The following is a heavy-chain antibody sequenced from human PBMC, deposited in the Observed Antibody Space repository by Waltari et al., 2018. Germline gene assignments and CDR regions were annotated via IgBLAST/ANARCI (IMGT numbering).Heavy chain of an antibody. J-gene: IGHJ4*02. D-gene: IGHD5-18*01. Sequence: QVQLVESGGGVVQPGRSLRLSCAASGFTFSSYAMHWVRQAPGKGLEWVAVISYDGSNKYYADSVKGRFTIARDNSKNTVYLQMNSLRAEDTAVYYCARGRGYSYGYHDYWGQGTLVTVSS. CDR1: GFTFSSYA. CDR2: ISYDGSNK. CDR3: ARGRGYSYGYHDY. V-gene: IGHV3-30*04.